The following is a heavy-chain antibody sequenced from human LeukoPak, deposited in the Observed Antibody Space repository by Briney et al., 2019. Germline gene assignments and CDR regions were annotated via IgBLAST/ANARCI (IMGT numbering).Heavy chain of an antibody. CDR3: ARSPSPQRITIFGVVSLGHSYGMDV. V-gene: IGHV1-8*02. Sequence: ASVKVSCKASGYTFTTYGISWVRRAPGQGLEWMGWMNPNSGNTGYAQKFQGRVTMTRNTSISTAYMELSSLRSEDTAVYYCARSPSPQRITIFGVVSLGHSYGMDVWGQGTTVTVSS. J-gene: IGHJ6*02. CDR2: MNPNSGNT. D-gene: IGHD3-3*01. CDR1: GYTFTTYG.